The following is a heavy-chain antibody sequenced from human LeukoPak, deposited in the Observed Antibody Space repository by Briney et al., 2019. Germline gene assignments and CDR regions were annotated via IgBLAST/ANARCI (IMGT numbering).Heavy chain of an antibody. V-gene: IGHV5-51*01. D-gene: IGHD1-26*01. CDR1: GYSFTRYW. CDR3: ARSGTYYGFSDY. Sequence: GESLKISCKGSGYSFTRYWIGWVRQMPGEGLEWMGIIYPRDSDTRYSPSFQGQVTISADKSISTAYLQWNSLKASDTAIYYCARSGTYYGFSDYWGQGTLVTVSS. CDR2: IYPRDSDT. J-gene: IGHJ4*02.